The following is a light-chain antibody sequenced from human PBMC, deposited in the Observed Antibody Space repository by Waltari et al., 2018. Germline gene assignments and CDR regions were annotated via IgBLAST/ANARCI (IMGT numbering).Light chain of an antibody. Sequence: DIQMTQSPSSLSASVGDRVTITCRASQGISNSLAWYQQKPGKAPKLLLYAASRLESGVPSRFSGSGSGTDYTLNISSLQPEDFATYYCQQYYSTRPWTFGQGTKVEIK. CDR2: AAS. V-gene: IGKV1-NL1*01. J-gene: IGKJ1*01. CDR1: QGISNS. CDR3: QQYYSTRPWT.